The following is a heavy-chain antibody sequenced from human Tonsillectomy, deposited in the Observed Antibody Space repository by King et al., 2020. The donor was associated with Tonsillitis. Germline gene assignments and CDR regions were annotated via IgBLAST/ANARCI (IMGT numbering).Heavy chain of an antibody. V-gene: IGHV3-49*03. CDR1: GFTFGDYA. CDR2: IRSKAYGGTT. CDR3: TGYGDYRNYYGREV. Sequence: VQLVESGGGLVQPGRSLRLSCTASGFTFGDYAMSWFRQAPGKGLEWVGFIRSKAYGGTTEYAASVKGRFTISRDDSKSIAYLQMNSLKTEDTAVYYCTGYGDYRNYYGREVWGQGTTVPVSS. J-gene: IGHJ6*02. D-gene: IGHD4-17*01.